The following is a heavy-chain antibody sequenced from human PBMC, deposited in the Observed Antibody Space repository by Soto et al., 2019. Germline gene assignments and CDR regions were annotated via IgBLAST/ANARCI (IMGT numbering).Heavy chain of an antibody. CDR1: GGTFSSYA. D-gene: IGHD4-17*01. CDR2: IIPIFGTA. J-gene: IGHJ4*02. V-gene: IGHV1-69*06. CDR3: VRDVTVTTYYFDY. Sequence: SVKVSCKASGGTFSSYAISWVRQAPGQGLEWMGGIIPIFGTANYAQKFQGRVTITADKSTSTAYMELSSLRSEDTAVYYCVRDVTVTTYYFDYWGQGTLVIVSS.